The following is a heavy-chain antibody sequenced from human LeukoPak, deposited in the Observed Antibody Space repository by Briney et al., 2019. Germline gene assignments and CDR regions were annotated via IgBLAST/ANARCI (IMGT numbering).Heavy chain of an antibody. CDR3: ARGNWFDP. CDR2: TYHSGTT. V-gene: IGHV4-39*01. Sequence: SETLSLTCTVSAGSISSSSYYWSWIRQPPENGLEWIATTYHSGTTYYNPSLRSRVTISVDTSKNQFALRMTSVTAADTAVYYCARGNWFDPWGQGTLVTVSS. CDR1: AGSISSSSYY. J-gene: IGHJ5*02.